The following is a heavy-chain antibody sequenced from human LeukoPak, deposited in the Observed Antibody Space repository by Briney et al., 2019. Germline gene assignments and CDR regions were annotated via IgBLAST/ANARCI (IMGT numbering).Heavy chain of an antibody. V-gene: IGHV4-61*01. J-gene: IGHJ4*02. CDR1: GGSVSSGSYY. CDR3: ARVGSSSWHYYFDY. Sequence: SETLSLTCTVSGGSVSSGSYYWSWIRQPPGKGLEWIGYIYYSGSTNYNPSLKNRVTISVDTSKNQFSLKLSSVTAADTAVYYCARVGSSSWHYYFDYWGQGTLVTVSS. D-gene: IGHD6-13*01. CDR2: IYYSGST.